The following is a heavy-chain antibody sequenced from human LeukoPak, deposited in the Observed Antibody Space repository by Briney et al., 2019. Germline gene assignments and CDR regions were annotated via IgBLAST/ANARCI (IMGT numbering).Heavy chain of an antibody. CDR2: FDPEDGET. CDR3: ATGGKTGLDY. Sequence: ASVXXSXXVSGXXXTXLSXXWVRQAPGKGLEWMGGFDPEDGETIYAQKFQGRVTMTEDTSTDTAYMELSSLRSEDTAVYYCATGGKTGLDYWGQGTLVTVSS. CDR1: GXXXTXLS. J-gene: IGHJ4*02. V-gene: IGHV1-24*01. D-gene: IGHD7-27*01.